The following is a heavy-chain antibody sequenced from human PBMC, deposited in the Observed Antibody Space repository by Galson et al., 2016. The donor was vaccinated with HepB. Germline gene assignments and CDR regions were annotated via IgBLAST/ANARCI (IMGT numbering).Heavy chain of an antibody. J-gene: IGHJ4*02. D-gene: IGHD3-22*01. Sequence: SLRLSCAASGFTFSSYGMHWVRQAPGKGLEWVTVIWSDGSNKDYADSVKGRFTISRDNSKNTLYLQMNSLRVEDTAVYFCARDLARLTMIVDFWGQGTLVTVSS. CDR1: GFTFSSYG. V-gene: IGHV3-33*01. CDR3: ARDLARLTMIVDF. CDR2: IWSDGSNK.